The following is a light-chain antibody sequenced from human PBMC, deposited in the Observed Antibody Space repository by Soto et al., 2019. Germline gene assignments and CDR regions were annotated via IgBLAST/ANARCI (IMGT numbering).Light chain of an antibody. V-gene: IGKV4-1*01. CDR2: CAS. CDR3: QQYESTPPT. Sequence: DIVMTQSPDSLAVSLGERATINCKSSQSVLYSSNNKNYLAWYQQRPGQPPKLLIYCASTRESGVPDRFSGSGAGTDCTLTSTSLQAEDVAVYYCQQYESTPPTFGQGTKLEIK. CDR1: QSVLYSSNNKNY. J-gene: IGKJ2*01.